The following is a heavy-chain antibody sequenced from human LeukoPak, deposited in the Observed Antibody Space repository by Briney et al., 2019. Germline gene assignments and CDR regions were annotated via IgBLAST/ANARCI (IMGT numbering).Heavy chain of an antibody. D-gene: IGHD4-11*01. V-gene: IGHV4-59*01. Sequence: SETLSLTCTVSGGSISSYYWSWIRQPPGKGLEWIGYIYYSGSTNYNPSLKSRVTISVDTSKNQFSLKLSSATAADTAVYYCARGRTVTTDYWGQGTLVTVSS. CDR2: IYYSGST. CDR3: ARGRTVTTDY. CDR1: GGSISSYY. J-gene: IGHJ4*02.